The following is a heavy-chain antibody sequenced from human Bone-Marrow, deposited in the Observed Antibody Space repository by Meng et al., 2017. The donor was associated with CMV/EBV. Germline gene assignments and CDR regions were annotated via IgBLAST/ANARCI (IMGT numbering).Heavy chain of an antibody. CDR3: ARLEIVVVPARNEYYYYYGMDV. J-gene: IGHJ6*02. D-gene: IGHD2-2*03. CDR1: GYTFTSYD. V-gene: IGHV1-8*01. CDR2: MNPNSGNT. Sequence: ASVKVSCKASGYTFTSYDINWVRQATGQGLEWMGWMNPNSGNTGYAQKFQGRVTMTRNTSISTAYMELSSLRSEDTAVYYCARLEIVVVPARNEYYYYYGMDVWGQGTTVTVSS.